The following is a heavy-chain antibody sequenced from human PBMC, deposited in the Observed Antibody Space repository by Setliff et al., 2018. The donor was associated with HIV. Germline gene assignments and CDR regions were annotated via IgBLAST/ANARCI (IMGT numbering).Heavy chain of an antibody. CDR3: ASTGYSSGWSFDY. D-gene: IGHD6-19*01. Sequence: SETLSLTCAVSGGSISSSNYYWVWIRQPPGKELEWIGSFYYSGSTYYNPSLKSRVTISVDTSKNQFSLKLSSVTAADTAVYYCASTGYSSGWSFDYWGQGTLVTVSS. CDR1: GGSISSSNYY. V-gene: IGHV4-39*07. J-gene: IGHJ4*02. CDR2: FYYSGST.